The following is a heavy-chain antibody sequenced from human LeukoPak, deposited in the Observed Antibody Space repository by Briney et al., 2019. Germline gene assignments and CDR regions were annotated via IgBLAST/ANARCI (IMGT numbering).Heavy chain of an antibody. J-gene: IGHJ4*02. V-gene: IGHV4-30-4*08. Sequence: SQTLSLICTVSGGSISSGDYYWSWIRQPPGKGLEWIGYIYYSGSTYYNPSLKSRVTISVDTSKNQFSLKLSSVTAADTAVYYCARAPWGYYYDSSGLFDYWGQGTLVTVSS. D-gene: IGHD3-22*01. CDR2: IYYSGST. CDR3: ARAPWGYYYDSSGLFDY. CDR1: GGSISSGDYY.